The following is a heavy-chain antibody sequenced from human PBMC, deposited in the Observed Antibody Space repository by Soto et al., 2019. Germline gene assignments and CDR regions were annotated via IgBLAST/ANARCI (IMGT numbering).Heavy chain of an antibody. Sequence: EVQLVESGGGLVQPGGSLRLSCAASGFTFDDYSMHWVRQAPGRGLEWVSGISWHSGSIDYADSVKGRFTISRDNAKNFLYLEMNSLRPEDTALYYCARGDLGAVAGYFEYWGQGTPVTVSS. V-gene: IGHV3-9*01. D-gene: IGHD6-19*01. J-gene: IGHJ4*02. CDR3: ARGDLGAVAGYFEY. CDR1: GFTFDDYS. CDR2: ISWHSGSI.